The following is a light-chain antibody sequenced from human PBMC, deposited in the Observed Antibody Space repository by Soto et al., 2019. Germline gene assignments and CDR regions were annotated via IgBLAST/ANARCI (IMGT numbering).Light chain of an antibody. CDR3: MQALQTPVT. Sequence: IALSLSPLSRPVTPGEPASFSCRSKQSLLHSNAYNYLDWYLQKPGQSPQLLIYLGSNRASGVPDRFSGSGSGADFTLKISRVEAEDVGVYYCMQALQTPVTFGQGTRLEIK. J-gene: IGKJ5*01. CDR2: LGS. CDR1: QSLLHSNAYNY. V-gene: IGKV2-28*01.